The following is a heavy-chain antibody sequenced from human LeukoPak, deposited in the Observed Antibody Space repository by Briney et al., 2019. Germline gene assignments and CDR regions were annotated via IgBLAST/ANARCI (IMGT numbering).Heavy chain of an antibody. CDR1: GFTFSSYS. CDR3: ARDYPRARRAFDI. CDR2: ISSSSSTI. D-gene: IGHD3-16*02. V-gene: IGHV3-48*04. Sequence: GGSLRLSCAASGFTFSSYSMNWVRQAPGKGLEWVSYISSSSSTIYYADSVKGRFTISRDNAKNSLYLQMNSLRAEDTAVYYCARDYPRARRAFDIWGQGTMVTVSS. J-gene: IGHJ3*02.